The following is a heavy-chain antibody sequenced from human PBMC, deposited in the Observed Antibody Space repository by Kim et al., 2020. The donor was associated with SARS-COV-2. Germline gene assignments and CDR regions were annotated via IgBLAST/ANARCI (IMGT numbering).Heavy chain of an antibody. J-gene: IGHJ6*02. CDR2: ISGSGGST. D-gene: IGHD3-10*01. Sequence: GGSLRLSCAASGFTFSSYAMSWVRQAPGKGLEWVSAISGSGGSTYYADSVKGRFTISRDNSKNTLYLQMNSLRAEDTAVYYCAKGMLIGRHPNLSITMVRGNTGLGGMDVWGQGTTVTVSS. CDR1: GFTFSSYA. CDR3: AKGMLIGRHPNLSITMVRGNTGLGGMDV. V-gene: IGHV3-23*01.